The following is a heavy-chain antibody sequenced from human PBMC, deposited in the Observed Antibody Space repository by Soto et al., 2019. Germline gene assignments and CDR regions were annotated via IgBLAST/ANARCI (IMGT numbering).Heavy chain of an antibody. D-gene: IGHD6-6*01. CDR2: INTSGGST. V-gene: IGHV1-46*01. CDR3: ASPTGYSSSSLDY. J-gene: IGHJ4*02. Sequence: QVQLVQSGAEVKKPGASVKVSCKASGYTFTSYYMHWVRQAPGQGLEWMGIINTSGGSTSNAQKSQGRATMTRDTSTSTVYMELSSLRSEDTAVYYCASPTGYSSSSLDYWGQGTLVTVSS. CDR1: GYTFTSYY.